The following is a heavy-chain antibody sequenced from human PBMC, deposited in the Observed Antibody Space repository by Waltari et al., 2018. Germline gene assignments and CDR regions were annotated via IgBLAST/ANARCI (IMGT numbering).Heavy chain of an antibody. V-gene: IGHV3-23*03. D-gene: IGHD2-15*01. CDR3: GVAATVYYGMDV. CDR2: IYSGGST. CDR1: GFTFSSYA. J-gene: IGHJ6*02. Sequence: EVQLVESGGGLVQPGGSLRLSCAASGFTFSSYAMSWVRQAPGKGLEWVSVIYSGGSTYYADSVKGRFTISRDNSKNTLYLQMNSLRAEDTAVYYCGVAATVYYGMDVWGQGTTVTVSS.